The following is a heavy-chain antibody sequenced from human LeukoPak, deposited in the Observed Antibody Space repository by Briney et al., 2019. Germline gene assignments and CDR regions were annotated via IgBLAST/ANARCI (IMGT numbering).Heavy chain of an antibody. CDR3: GRGLRFLEWPLEPYFDY. CDR1: GGSISSGGYY. Sequence: PSQTLSLTCTVSGGSISSGGYYWSWIRQPPGKGLEWIGYIYHSGSTYYNPSLKSRVTISVDRSKNQFSLKLSSVTAADTAVYYCGRGLRFLEWPLEPYFDYWGQGTLVTVSS. D-gene: IGHD3-3*01. CDR2: IYHSGST. J-gene: IGHJ4*02. V-gene: IGHV4-30-2*01.